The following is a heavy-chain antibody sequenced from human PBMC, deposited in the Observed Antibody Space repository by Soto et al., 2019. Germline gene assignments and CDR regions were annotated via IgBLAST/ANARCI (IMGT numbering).Heavy chain of an antibody. Sequence: SETLSLTCTVSGGSISSYYWSWIRQPPGKGLEWIGYVYYGGSTNYNPSLKSRVTISVDTSKNEFFLKLSSVTAADTAVYYCARDQEDTAMDHNWFDPWGPGTLVTVSS. CDR1: GGSISSYY. CDR3: ARDQEDTAMDHNWFDP. J-gene: IGHJ5*02. V-gene: IGHV4-59*01. D-gene: IGHD5-18*01. CDR2: VYYGGST.